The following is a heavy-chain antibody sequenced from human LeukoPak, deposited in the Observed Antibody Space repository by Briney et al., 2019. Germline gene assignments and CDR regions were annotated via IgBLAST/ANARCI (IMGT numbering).Heavy chain of an antibody. CDR1: GFTFSSYA. CDR3: ARWGRDIVVVPAAIGAAEKNAFDI. V-gene: IGHV3-30*04. CDR2: ISYDGSNK. Sequence: GGSLRLSCAASGFTFSSYAMHWVRQAPGKGLEWVAVISYDGSNKYYADSVKGRFTISRDNSKNTLYLQMNSLRAEDTAVYYCARWGRDIVVVPAAIGAAEKNAFDIWGQGTMVTVSS. D-gene: IGHD2-2*02. J-gene: IGHJ3*02.